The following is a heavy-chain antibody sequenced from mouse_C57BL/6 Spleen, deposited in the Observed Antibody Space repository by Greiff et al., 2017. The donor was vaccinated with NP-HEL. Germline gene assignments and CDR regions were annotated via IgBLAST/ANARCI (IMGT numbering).Heavy chain of an antibody. V-gene: IGHV1-15*01. Sequence: VQLQQSGAELVRPGASVTLSCKASGYTFTDYEMHWVKQTPVHGLEWIGAIYPETGGTAYNQKFKGKAILTADKSSITAYMELRSLTSEEAAVYYCTRGDYDCDGWYFDVWGTGTTVTVSS. D-gene: IGHD2-4*01. J-gene: IGHJ1*03. CDR2: IYPETGGT. CDR3: TRGDYDCDGWYFDV. CDR1: GYTFTDYE.